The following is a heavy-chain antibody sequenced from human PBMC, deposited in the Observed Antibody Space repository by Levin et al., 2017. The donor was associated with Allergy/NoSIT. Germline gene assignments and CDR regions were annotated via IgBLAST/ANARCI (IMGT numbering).Heavy chain of an antibody. CDR1: GGTFSSYA. D-gene: IGHD2-21*01. CDR3: ARDQELVNSYGMDV. V-gene: IGHV1-69*06. J-gene: IGHJ6*02. CDR2: IIPIFGTA. Sequence: GGSLRLSCKASGGTFSSYAISWVRQAPGQGLEWMGGIIPIFGTANYAQKFQGRVTITADKSTSTAYMELSSLRSEDTAVYYCARDQELVNSYGMDVWGQGTTVTVSS.